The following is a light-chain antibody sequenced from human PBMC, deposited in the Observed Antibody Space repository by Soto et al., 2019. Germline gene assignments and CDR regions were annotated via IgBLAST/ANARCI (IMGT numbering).Light chain of an antibody. CDR2: DAS. V-gene: IGKV1-33*01. J-gene: IGKJ5*01. CDR3: QQYENLPT. CDR1: QNINNY. Sequence: PMTLSPRSLSPPLRDRVARTFQASQNINNYLNWYQQKPGRAPKLLIYDASNLEAGVPSRFRGSGSGTDFTFTISRLQPEDIATYYCQQYENLPTFGQGTRLEIK.